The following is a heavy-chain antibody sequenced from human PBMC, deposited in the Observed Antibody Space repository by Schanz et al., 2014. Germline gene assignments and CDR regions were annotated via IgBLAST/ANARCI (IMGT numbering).Heavy chain of an antibody. Sequence: VQLVESGGGLVQPGGSLRLSCAASGFTFSSYAMSWVRQAPGKGLEWVSAISGSGGTTYYADSVKGRFTISRGNSKNTLYLQMNSLRAEDTAVYYCAVLGGFGELPLDYRGQGTLVTVSS. CDR1: GFTFSSYA. D-gene: IGHD3-10*01. CDR2: ISGSGGTT. CDR3: AVLGGFGELPLDY. V-gene: IGHV3-23*04. J-gene: IGHJ4*02.